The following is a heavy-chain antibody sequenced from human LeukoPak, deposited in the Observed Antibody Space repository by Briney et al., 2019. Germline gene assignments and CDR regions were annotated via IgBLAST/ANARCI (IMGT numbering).Heavy chain of an antibody. CDR1: GVSISSGDYY. CDR2: IYYSGST. J-gene: IGHJ4*02. V-gene: IGHV4-30-4*01. D-gene: IGHD6-13*01. Sequence: SETLSLTCTVSGVSISSGDYYWSWIRQPPGKGLEWIGYIYYSGSTYYNPSLKSRVTISVDTSKNQFSLKLSSVTAADTAVYYCARFYLAAAGAFDYWGQGTLVTVSS. CDR3: ARFYLAAAGAFDY.